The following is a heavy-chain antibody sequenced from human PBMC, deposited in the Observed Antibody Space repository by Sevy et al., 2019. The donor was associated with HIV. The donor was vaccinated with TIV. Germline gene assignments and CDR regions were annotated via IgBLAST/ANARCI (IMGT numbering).Heavy chain of an antibody. CDR1: GGTFSTYG. J-gene: IGHJ4*02. CDR2: IIPILGTV. V-gene: IGHV1-69*13. CDR3: ARGGGNGWYYFDY. D-gene: IGHD6-19*01. Sequence: ASVKVSCKASGGTFSTYGISWVRQAPGQGPEWMGGIIPILGTVNYAQKFQGRVTITADESTNTAYMELSSLRSEDTAVYYCARGGGNGWYYFDYWGQETLVTVSS.